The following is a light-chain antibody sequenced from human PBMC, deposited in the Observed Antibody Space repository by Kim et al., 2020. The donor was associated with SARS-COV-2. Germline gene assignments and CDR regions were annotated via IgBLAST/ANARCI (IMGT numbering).Light chain of an antibody. V-gene: IGKV1-39*01. J-gene: IGKJ2*01. CDR2: AAS. CDR3: QQSYGTPYT. CDR1: QSISDY. Sequence: DIQMTQSPSSLSASVGDRVTITCRASQSISDYLNWYQQKPGKAPKVLLYAASSLSSGVPSRFSGSGSGTDFTLTINSLQFDDFATYFCQQSYGTPYTFGQGTKLEI.